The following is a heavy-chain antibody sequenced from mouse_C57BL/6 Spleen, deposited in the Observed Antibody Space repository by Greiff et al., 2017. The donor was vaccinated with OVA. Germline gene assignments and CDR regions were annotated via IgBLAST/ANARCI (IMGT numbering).Heavy chain of an antibody. CDR1: GYSITSGYY. Sequence: EVKLMESGPGLVKPSQSLSLTCSVTGYSITSGYYWNWIRQFPGNKLEWMGYISYDGSNNYNPSLKNRISITRDTSKNQFFLKLNSVTTEDTATYYCARGSNYGWYFDVWGTGTTVTVSS. J-gene: IGHJ1*03. V-gene: IGHV3-6*01. CDR3: ARGSNYGWYFDV. D-gene: IGHD2-5*01. CDR2: ISYDGSN.